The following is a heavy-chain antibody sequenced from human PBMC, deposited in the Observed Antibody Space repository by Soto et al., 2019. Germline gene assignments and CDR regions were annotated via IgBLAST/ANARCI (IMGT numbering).Heavy chain of an antibody. CDR3: ASSPAPGSRWYGIPPDVSNGMDV. Sequence: QMQLVQSGAEVKRPGASVKVSCKASGYTFTSYYMHWVRLAPGPGLEWMGIINPSGGITSSAQKFQVRVTMTSDTSTGTVYLELSSLRSEDTAVYYCASSPAPGSRWYGIPPDVSNGMDVWGPGTTVNVSS. CDR2: INPSGGIT. D-gene: IGHD6-13*01. CDR1: GYTFTSYY. J-gene: IGHJ6*02. V-gene: IGHV1-46*01.